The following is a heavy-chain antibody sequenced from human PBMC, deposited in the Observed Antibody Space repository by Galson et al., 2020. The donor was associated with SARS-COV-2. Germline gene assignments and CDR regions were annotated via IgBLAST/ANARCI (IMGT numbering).Heavy chain of an antibody. J-gene: IGHJ6*02. CDR2: IYYSGTT. V-gene: IGHV4-31*11. CDR1: GGSISSGGYY. Sequence: SETLSLTCAVSGGSISSGGYYWTWIRQHPGTGLEWIGYIYYSGTTYYNPSLQSRITISLDTSKNQFSLKLSSVTAADSAIYYCARAPVDTDVYFHYGIDVWGQGTTVTVSS. D-gene: IGHD5-18*01. CDR3: ARAPVDTDVYFHYGIDV.